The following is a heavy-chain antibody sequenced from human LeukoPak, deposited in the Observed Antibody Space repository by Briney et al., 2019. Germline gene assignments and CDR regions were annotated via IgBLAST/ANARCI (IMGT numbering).Heavy chain of an antibody. D-gene: IGHD6-13*01. CDR1: GGSFSAYY. Sequence: PSETPSLTCAVYGGSFSAYYWSWIRQPPGQGLEWIGEINHSGSTNYNPSLKSRVTISVDTSKNQFSLKLSSVTAADTAVYYCAREGSEYSSSWYTSDSDAFDIWGQGTMVTVSS. CDR2: INHSGST. CDR3: AREGSEYSSSWYTSDSDAFDI. J-gene: IGHJ3*02. V-gene: IGHV4-34*01.